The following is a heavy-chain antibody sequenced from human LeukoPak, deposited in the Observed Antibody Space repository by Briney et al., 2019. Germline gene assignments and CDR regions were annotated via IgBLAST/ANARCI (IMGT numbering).Heavy chain of an antibody. J-gene: IGHJ5*02. CDR3: AREDGSYNWFDP. Sequence: PSETLSLTCAVSGGSISSGGYSWSWIRQPPGKGLEWIGYIYHSGSTFHNPSLKSRVTISVDRSKNQFSLNLSSVTAADTAVYYCAREDGSYNWFDPWGQGTLVTVSS. V-gene: IGHV4-30-2*01. CDR1: GGSISSGGYS. D-gene: IGHD3-10*01. CDR2: IYHSGST.